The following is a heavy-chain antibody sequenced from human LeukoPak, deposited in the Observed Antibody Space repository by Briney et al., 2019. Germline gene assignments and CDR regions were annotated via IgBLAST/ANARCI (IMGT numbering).Heavy chain of an antibody. V-gene: IGHV4-34*01. Sequence: SETLSLTCAVYGGSFSGYYWSWIRQPPGEGLEWIGEINHGGSTNYNPSLKSRVTISVDTSKNQFSLKLSSVTAADTAVYYCARGADYGGNSLLLFYWGQGTLVTVSS. CDR1: GGSFSGYY. CDR3: ARGADYGGNSLLLFY. J-gene: IGHJ4*02. CDR2: INHGGST. D-gene: IGHD4-23*01.